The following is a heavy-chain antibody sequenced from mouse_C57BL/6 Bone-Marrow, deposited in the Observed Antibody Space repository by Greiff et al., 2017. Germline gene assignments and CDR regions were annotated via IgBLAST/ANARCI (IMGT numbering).Heavy chain of an antibody. V-gene: IGHV5-15*01. CDR1: GFTFSDYG. J-gene: IGHJ1*03. CDR3: ARHRGTFYWYFDV. CDR2: ISNLAYSI. Sequence: EVQVVESGGGLVQPGGSLKLSCAASGFTFSDYGMAWVRQAPRKGPEWLAFISNLAYSIYYADTVTGRFTISRENAKNTLYLEMSSLRSEDTAMYYCARHRGTFYWYFDVWGTGTTVTVSS.